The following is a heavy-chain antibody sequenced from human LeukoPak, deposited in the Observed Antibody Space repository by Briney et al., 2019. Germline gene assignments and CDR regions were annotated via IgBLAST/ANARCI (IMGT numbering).Heavy chain of an antibody. J-gene: IGHJ4*02. V-gene: IGHV4-59*01. Sequence: KPSETLSLTCTVSGVSIGSYYWHWIRRPPGKGLEWIGYIYFTGSTNYNPSLKSRVTISVDTSKNQFSLKLNSVTAADTAIYYCARSTYCSSQWDYWGQGTLVTVFS. CDR1: GVSIGSYY. D-gene: IGHD6-13*01. CDR2: IYFTGST. CDR3: ARSTYCSSQWDY.